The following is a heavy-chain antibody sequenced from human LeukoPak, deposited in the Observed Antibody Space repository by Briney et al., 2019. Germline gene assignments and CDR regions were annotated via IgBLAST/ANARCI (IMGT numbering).Heavy chain of an antibody. Sequence: PGRSLRLSCAASGFTFSSYAMHWVRQAPGKGLEWVAVISYDGSNKYYADSVKGRFTISRDNSKNTLYLQMNSLRAGDTAVYYCARDRPLTTVVIYGWFDPWGQGTLVTVSS. D-gene: IGHD4-23*01. V-gene: IGHV3-30*04. CDR3: ARDRPLTTVVIYGWFDP. J-gene: IGHJ5*02. CDR1: GFTFSSYA. CDR2: ISYDGSNK.